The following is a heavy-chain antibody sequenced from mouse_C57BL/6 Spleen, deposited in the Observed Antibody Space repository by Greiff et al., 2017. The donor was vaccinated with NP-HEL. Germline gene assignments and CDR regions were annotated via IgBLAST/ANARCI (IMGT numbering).Heavy chain of an antibody. CDR1: GFTFSDYY. CDR3: ARGDDYYWYFDV. V-gene: IGHV5-16*01. J-gene: IGHJ1*03. D-gene: IGHD2-4*01. CDR2: INYDGSST. Sequence: DVKLVESEGGLVQPGSSMKLSCTASGFTFSDYYMAWVRQVPEKGLEWVANINYDGSSTYYLDSLKSRFIISRDNAKNILYLQMSSLKSEDTATYYCARGDDYYWYFDVWGTGTTVTVSS.